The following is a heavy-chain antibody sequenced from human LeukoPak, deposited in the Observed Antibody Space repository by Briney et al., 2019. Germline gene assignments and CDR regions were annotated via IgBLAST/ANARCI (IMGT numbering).Heavy chain of an antibody. D-gene: IGHD2-21*02. CDR1: GGSISSGDYY. V-gene: IGHV4-30-4*01. CDR2: IYYSGST. J-gene: IGHJ3*02. Sequence: PSETLSLTCTVSGGSISSGDYYWSWIRQPPGKGLEWIGYIYYSGSTYYNPSLKSRVTISVDTSKNQFSLKLSSVTAADTAVYYCARAFVVVTDPDAFDIWGQGTMVTVSS. CDR3: ARAFVVVTDPDAFDI.